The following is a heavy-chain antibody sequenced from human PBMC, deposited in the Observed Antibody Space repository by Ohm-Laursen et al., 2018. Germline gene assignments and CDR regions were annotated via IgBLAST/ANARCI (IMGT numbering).Heavy chain of an antibody. V-gene: IGHV3-11*01. J-gene: IGHJ4*02. CDR2: ITTSGRTI. CDR1: GFTFSDYY. CDR3: ARIYYYDSTGYCFDY. Sequence: SHRLSCAASGFTFSDYYMSWIRQAPGKGLEWVSYITTSGRTIRYADSVRGRFTISRDSPKNSLYLQMNSLRAEDTAVYYCARIYYYDSTGYCFDYWGQGTLVTVSS. D-gene: IGHD3-22*01.